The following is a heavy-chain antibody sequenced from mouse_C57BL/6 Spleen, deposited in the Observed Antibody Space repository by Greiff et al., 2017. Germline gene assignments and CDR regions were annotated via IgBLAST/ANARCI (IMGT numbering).Heavy chain of an antibody. CDR3: ARWLLRGGY. D-gene: IGHD2-3*01. CDR1: GYAFSSSW. V-gene: IGHV1-82*01. CDR2: IYPGDGDT. Sequence: QVQLQQSGPELVKPGASVKISCKASGYAFSSSWMNWVKQRPGKGLEWIGRIYPGDGDTNYNGKFKGKATLTVDKSSSTAYMQLSSLTSEDSAVYYCARWLLRGGYWGTGTSVTVSS. J-gene: IGHJ4*01.